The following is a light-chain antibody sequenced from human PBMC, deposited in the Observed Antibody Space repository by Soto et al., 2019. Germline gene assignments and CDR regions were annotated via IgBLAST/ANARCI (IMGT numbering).Light chain of an antibody. V-gene: IGLV2-23*01. J-gene: IGLJ3*02. Sequence: QSALTQPPSASGSPGQSVTISCTGTSSDVGKYDYVSWFQHHPGKAPKLMIYEGNKRPSGVSNRFSGSKSGNTASLTISGLQAEDDADYYCCSYAGVSGVFGGGTKLTVL. CDR3: CSYAGVSGV. CDR2: EGN. CDR1: SSDVGKYDY.